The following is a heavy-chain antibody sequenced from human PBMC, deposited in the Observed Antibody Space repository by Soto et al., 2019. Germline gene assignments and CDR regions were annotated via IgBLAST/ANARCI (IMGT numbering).Heavy chain of an antibody. V-gene: IGHV1-18*04. CDR1: GYTFTSYG. Sequence: VASVKVSCKASGYTFTSYGISWVRQAPGQGLEWMGWISAYNGNTNYAQKLQGRVTMTTDTSTSTAYMELRSLRSDDTAVYYCARDLFSGWYNWFDPWGQGTLVTVSS. D-gene: IGHD6-19*01. CDR2: ISAYNGNT. J-gene: IGHJ5*02. CDR3: ARDLFSGWYNWFDP.